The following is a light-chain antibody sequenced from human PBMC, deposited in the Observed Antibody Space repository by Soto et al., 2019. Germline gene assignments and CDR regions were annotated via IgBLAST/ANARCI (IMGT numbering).Light chain of an antibody. J-gene: IGKJ3*01. V-gene: IGKV1-5*01. CDR1: QSITNW. Sequence: DIQMTQSPSTLSASVGDRVTITCRASQSITNWLAWYQQKPGKAPKLLVYDASSLESGVPSRFSGSGSGTEFILTISSLQPDDFAIYYCQQYNSYAPRAFGPGTKVDIK. CDR2: DAS. CDR3: QQYNSYAPRA.